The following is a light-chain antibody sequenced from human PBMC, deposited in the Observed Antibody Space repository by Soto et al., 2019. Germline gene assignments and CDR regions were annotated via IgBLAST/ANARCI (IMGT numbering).Light chain of an antibody. J-gene: IGLJ2*01. Sequence: QSALTQPASVSGSPGQSITISCTGTSSDVGSYNLVSWYQQHPGKVPRLIIYQGSKRPSGVSNRFSGSKSGNTASLTISGLQADDEADYHCSSFADGTTLVFGGGTKVTVL. CDR3: SSFADGTTLV. V-gene: IGLV2-23*01. CDR2: QGS. CDR1: SSDVGSYNL.